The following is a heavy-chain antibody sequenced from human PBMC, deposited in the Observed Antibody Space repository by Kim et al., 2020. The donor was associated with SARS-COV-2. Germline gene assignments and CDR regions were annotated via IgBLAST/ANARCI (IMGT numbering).Heavy chain of an antibody. CDR3: AKVGRSGSWTYWSYPGPSNYHYFAMDV. Sequence: SETLSLTCAISGGSYSGHSWSWIRQTPEKGLEWLGKINYNAVTTYNASLGSRVTISRDTSANQISLRLSYVTAADTAIYYCAKVGRSGSWTYWSYPGPSNYHYFAMDVWGQGTTVIVSS. CDR1: GGSYSGHS. CDR2: INYNAVT. J-gene: IGHJ6*02. V-gene: IGHV4-34*01. D-gene: IGHD3-10*01.